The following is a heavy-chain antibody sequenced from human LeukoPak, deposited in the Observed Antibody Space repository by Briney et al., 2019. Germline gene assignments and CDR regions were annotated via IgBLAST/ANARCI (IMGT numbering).Heavy chain of an antibody. CDR3: ASYLGYCTNGVCSTPKFDYYYYYGMDV. D-gene: IGHD2-8*01. CDR1: GYTFTGYY. J-gene: IGHJ6*02. CDR2: IIPILGIA. Sequence: GASVKVSCKASGYTFTGYYIHWVRQAPGQGLEWMGRIIPILGIANYAQKFQGRVTITADKSTSTAYTELSSLRSEDTAVYYCASYLGYCTNGVCSTPKFDYYYYYGMDVWGQGTTVTVSS. V-gene: IGHV1-69*02.